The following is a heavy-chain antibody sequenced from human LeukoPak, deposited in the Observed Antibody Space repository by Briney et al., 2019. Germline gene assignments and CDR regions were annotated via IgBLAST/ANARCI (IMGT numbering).Heavy chain of an antibody. CDR2: IYYTGIT. CDR1: GGSIGSTAYY. CDR3: ARSDYYDSSDAFDI. V-gene: IGHV4-39*07. D-gene: IGHD3-22*01. Sequence: PSETLSLTCAVSGGSIGSTAYYWGWIRQPPGKGLEWIGSIYYTGITYYNPSLKSRVTISVDRSKNQFSLKLSSVTAADTAVYYCARSDYYDSSDAFDIWGQGTMVTVSS. J-gene: IGHJ3*02.